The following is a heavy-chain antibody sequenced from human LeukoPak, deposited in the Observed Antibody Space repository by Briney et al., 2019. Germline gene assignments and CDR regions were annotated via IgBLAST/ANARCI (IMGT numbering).Heavy chain of an antibody. V-gene: IGHV4-59*01. CDR2: IYYSGST. D-gene: IGHD3-3*01. CDR3: ATLNYDFWSGYSNWFDP. Sequence: SETLSLTCTVSGGSISSYYWSWIWQPPGKGLEWIGYIYYSGSTNYNPSLKSRVTISVDTSKNQFSLKLSSVTAADTAVYYCATLNYDFWSGYSNWFDPWGQGTLVTVSS. CDR1: GGSISSYY. J-gene: IGHJ5*02.